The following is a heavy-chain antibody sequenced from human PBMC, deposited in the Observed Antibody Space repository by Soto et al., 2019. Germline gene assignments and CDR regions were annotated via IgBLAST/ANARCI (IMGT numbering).Heavy chain of an antibody. CDR2: INPSGGGT. J-gene: IGHJ4*02. CDR3: ARDGTVGRAWRSFGF. D-gene: IGHD3-16*01. V-gene: IGHV1-46*01. Sequence: QVQLVQSGAEVKKPGASVRISCKASGYPFSDYYLHWVRQAPGQGPEWLGTINPSGGGTGYAQKFQGRVTMTTDTSATTLYVELRSLRFEDTALYYCARDGTVGRAWRSFGFWGQGTLITVSS. CDR1: GYPFSDYY.